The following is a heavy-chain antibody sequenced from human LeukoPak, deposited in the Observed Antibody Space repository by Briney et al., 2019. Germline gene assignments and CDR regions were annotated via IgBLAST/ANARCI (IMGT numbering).Heavy chain of an antibody. CDR2: ISAYNGNT. D-gene: IGHD7-27*01. V-gene: IGHV1-18*01. J-gene: IGHJ4*02. CDR1: GYTFTSFG. Sequence: ASVKVSCKASGYTFTSFGIIWVRQAPGQGLEWMGWISAYNGNTNYAQKVQGGITMTTDRSTSTAYMELRSLRPDDTAVYYCARDNLGFDYWGQGTLVTVS. CDR3: ARDNLGFDY.